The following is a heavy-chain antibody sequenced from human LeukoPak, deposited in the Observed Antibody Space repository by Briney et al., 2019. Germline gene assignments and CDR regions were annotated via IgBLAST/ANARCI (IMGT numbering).Heavy chain of an antibody. D-gene: IGHD3-16*02. V-gene: IGHV1-8*01. CDR2: MNPNSGNT. CDR1: GYTFTSYD. Sequence: ASVKVSCKASGYTFTSYDINWVRQATGQGLEWMGWMNPNSGNTGYAQKFQGRVTMTRNTSISTAYMELSSLRSEDTAVYYCARSAIDYVWGSYRRRNLDYWGQGTLVTVSS. J-gene: IGHJ4*02. CDR3: ARSAIDYVWGSYRRRNLDY.